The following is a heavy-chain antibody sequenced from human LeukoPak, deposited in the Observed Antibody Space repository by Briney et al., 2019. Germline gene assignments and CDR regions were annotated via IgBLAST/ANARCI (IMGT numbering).Heavy chain of an antibody. V-gene: IGHV3-13*04. CDR2: IGTAGDT. D-gene: IGHD6-19*01. Sequence: GGSLRLSCAASGFTFSSYDMHWVRQAPGKGLEWVSAIGTAGDTYYPGSVKGRFTISRENAKNSLYLQMNSLRAGDTAVYYCARVGSAGNFDYWGQGTLVTVSS. CDR3: ARVGSAGNFDY. J-gene: IGHJ4*02. CDR1: GFTFSSYD.